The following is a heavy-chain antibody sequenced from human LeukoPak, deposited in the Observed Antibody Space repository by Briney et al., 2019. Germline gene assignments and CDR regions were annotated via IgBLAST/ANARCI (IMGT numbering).Heavy chain of an antibody. CDR3: ASSVRLRYFDWLSTRDYYYYGMDV. V-gene: IGHV1-18*01. Sequence: ASVKVSCKASGYTFTSYGISWVRQAPGQGLEWMGRISAYNGNTNYAQKLQGRVTMTTDTSTSTAYMELRSLRSDDTAVYYCASSVRLRYFDWLSTRDYYYYGMDVWGQGTTVTVSS. J-gene: IGHJ6*02. CDR2: ISAYNGNT. D-gene: IGHD3-9*01. CDR1: GYTFTSYG.